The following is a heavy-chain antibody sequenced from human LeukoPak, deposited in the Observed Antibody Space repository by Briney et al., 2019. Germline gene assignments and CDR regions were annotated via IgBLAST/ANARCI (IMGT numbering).Heavy chain of an antibody. CDR1: GFTFSSYA. J-gene: IGHJ5*02. CDR3: VRGRGSYGWFDP. D-gene: IGHD3-10*01. CDR2: ISGSGDNT. Sequence: GGSLRLSCAASGFTFSSYAMSWVRQAPGKGLEWVSVISGSGDNTYYADSVKGRLTISRDNSKNTLYLQMNSLRGEDTAVYYCVRGRGSYGWFDPWGQGTLVTVSS. V-gene: IGHV3-23*01.